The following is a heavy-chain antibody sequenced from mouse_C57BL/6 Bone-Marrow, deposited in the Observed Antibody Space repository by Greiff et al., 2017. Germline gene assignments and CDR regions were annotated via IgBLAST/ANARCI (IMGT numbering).Heavy chain of an antibody. J-gene: IGHJ2*01. Sequence: EVQVVESGEGLVKPGGSLKLSCAASGFTFSSYAMSWVRQTPEKRLEWVAYISSGGDYIYYADTVKGRFTISRDNARNTLYLQMSSLKSEDTAMYYCTRDSYSNPMDYWGQGTTLTVSS. V-gene: IGHV5-9-1*02. D-gene: IGHD2-5*01. CDR2: ISSGGDYI. CDR3: TRDSYSNPMDY. CDR1: GFTFSSYA.